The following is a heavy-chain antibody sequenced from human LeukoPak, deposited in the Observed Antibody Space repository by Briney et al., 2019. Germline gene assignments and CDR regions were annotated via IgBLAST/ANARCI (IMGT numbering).Heavy chain of an antibody. J-gene: IGHJ4*02. Sequence: SETLSLTCTVSGGSISSYYWSWIRQSPGKGLEWIGYTYYSGSTNYNPSLRSRVTISVDTSKNQFSLKLRSVTAADTAVYYCGRDRQYYGSGSYSGGFDCWGQGTLVTVSS. CDR2: TYYSGST. V-gene: IGHV4-59*01. CDR3: GRDRQYYGSGSYSGGFDC. CDR1: GGSISSYY. D-gene: IGHD3-10*01.